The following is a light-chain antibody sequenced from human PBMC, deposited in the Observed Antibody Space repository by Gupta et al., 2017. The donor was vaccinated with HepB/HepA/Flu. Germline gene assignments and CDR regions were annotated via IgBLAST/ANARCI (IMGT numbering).Light chain of an antibody. CDR2: KAS. CDR1: QGISVW. CDR3: QQYQSYMFT. V-gene: IGKV1-5*03. Sequence: DIKMTQSPSTSSASVGDRVTITCRASQGISVWLAWYQQKPGKAPKLLIYKASTLESGVPSRFSGSGSGTEFILTIASLQPDDFATYYCQQYQSYMFTFGPGTKVDFK. J-gene: IGKJ3*01.